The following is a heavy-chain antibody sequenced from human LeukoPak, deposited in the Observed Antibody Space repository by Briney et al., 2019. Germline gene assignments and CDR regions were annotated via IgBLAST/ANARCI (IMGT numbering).Heavy chain of an antibody. D-gene: IGHD5-12*01. J-gene: IGHJ5*02. CDR2: IYTSGST. CDR3: ARDWSGYDSRWFDP. V-gene: IGHV4-61*02. Sequence: SSETLSLTCTVSGGSISSGSYYWSWIRQPAGKGLEWIGRIYTSGSTNYNPSLKSRVTISVDTSKNQFSLKLSSVTAADTAVYYCARDWSGYDSRWFDPWGQGTLVTVSS. CDR1: GGSISSGSYY.